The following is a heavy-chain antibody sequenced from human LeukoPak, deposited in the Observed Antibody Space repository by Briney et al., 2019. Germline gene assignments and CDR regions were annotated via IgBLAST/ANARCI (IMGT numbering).Heavy chain of an antibody. CDR3: AKETTVTTYGAPFEY. CDR2: ISGSGGKT. CDR1: GFTFSSYA. V-gene: IGHV3-23*01. Sequence: GGSLRLSCAASGFTFSSYAMNWVRQAPGKGLEWVSAISGSGGKTYYAGSVKGRFTISRDNSKNTQYLQMNILRVDDTAVYYCAKETTVTTYGAPFEYWGQGTLVTVSS. J-gene: IGHJ4*02. D-gene: IGHD4-17*01.